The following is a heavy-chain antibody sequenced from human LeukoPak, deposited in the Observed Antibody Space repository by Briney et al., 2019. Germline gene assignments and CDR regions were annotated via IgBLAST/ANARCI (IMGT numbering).Heavy chain of an antibody. V-gene: IGHV3-23*01. CDR3: ARDYDYGLGY. J-gene: IGHJ4*02. D-gene: IGHD4-17*01. CDR1: GFSFNIYA. CDR2: ISSSGGTA. Sequence: GGSLRLSCVASGFSFNIYAMNWVRQAPGKGLEWISAISSSGGTAYYADSVKGRFTISRDNSKNTLYLQMNSLRAEDTAVYYCARDYDYGLGYWGQGTLVTVSS.